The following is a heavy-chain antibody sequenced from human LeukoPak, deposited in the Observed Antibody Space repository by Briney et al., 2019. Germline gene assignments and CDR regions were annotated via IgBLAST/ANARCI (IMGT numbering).Heavy chain of an antibody. V-gene: IGHV3-66*01. Sequence: GGSLRLSCAASEFSVGSNYMTWVRQAPGKGLEWVSLIYSGGSTYYADSVKGRFTISRDNSKNTLYLQMNSLRAEDTAVYYCGRGHWGLDYWGQGALVTVSS. D-gene: IGHD7-27*01. CDR3: GRGHWGLDY. CDR2: IYSGGST. J-gene: IGHJ4*02. CDR1: EFSVGSNY.